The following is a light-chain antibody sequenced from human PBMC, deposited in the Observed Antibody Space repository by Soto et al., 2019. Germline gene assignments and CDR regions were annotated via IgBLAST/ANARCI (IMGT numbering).Light chain of an antibody. V-gene: IGKV3-11*01. CDR2: DAS. CDR1: QSVSSY. CDR3: QQRSNWPPGGT. Sequence: EIVLTQSPATLSLSPGERATLSCRASQSVSSYLAWYQQKPGQAPRLLIYDASNRATGIPARFSGSGSGTEFTLAISSLEPEDFAVYYCQQRSNWPPGGTFGQGTKVDIK. J-gene: IGKJ1*01.